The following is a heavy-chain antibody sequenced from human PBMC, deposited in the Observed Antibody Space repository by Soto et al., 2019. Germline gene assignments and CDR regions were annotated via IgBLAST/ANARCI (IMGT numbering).Heavy chain of an antibody. CDR2: ISYDGVNK. CDR3: AKDNGMDV. Sequence: HPGGSLRLSCAASGFTFSSYVMHWVRQAPGKGLEWVAVISYDGVNKYYADSVKGRFTISRDNSKNTLYLQMNSVRAEDTAVYYCAKDNGMDVWGQGTTVTVSS. V-gene: IGHV3-30*18. CDR1: GFTFSSYV. J-gene: IGHJ6*02.